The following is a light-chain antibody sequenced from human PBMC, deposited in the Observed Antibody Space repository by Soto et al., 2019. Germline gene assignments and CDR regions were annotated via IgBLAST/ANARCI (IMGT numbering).Light chain of an antibody. CDR3: QHYTTCWT. J-gene: IGKJ1*01. CDR1: QSVSRN. V-gene: IGKV1-5*01. CDR2: DAS. Sequence: DIQLTQSPSTLSASRGERASITCRASQSVSRNLAWYQQKPGQAPRLLIYDASSLETGIPARFSGSGSGTEFTLTISSLESDDFATYYCQHYTTCWTFGQGTKVDIK.